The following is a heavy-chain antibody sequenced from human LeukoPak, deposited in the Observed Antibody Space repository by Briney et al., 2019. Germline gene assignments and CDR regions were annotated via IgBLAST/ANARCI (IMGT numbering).Heavy chain of an antibody. D-gene: IGHD3-10*02. CDR3: AELGITMIGGV. CDR1: GFTFSSDA. V-gene: IGHV3-30*04. CDR2: ISYDGSNK. J-gene: IGHJ6*04. Sequence: GGSLRLSCAASGFTFSSDAMHWVRQAPGKGLEWVAAISYDGSNKNYADSVKGRFTISRDNSKNTLYLQMDNLRAEDTAVYYCAELGITMIGGVWGKGTTVTISS.